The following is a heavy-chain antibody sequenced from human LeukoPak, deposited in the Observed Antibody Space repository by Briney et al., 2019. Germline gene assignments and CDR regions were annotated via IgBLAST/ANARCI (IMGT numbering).Heavy chain of an antibody. CDR2: IKPNSGGT. J-gene: IGHJ4*02. CDR1: GYTFTGYY. CDR3: ARDAIVRDYSNSDY. Sequence: ASVKVSCKASGYTFTGYYIHWVRQAPGQGLEWMVWIKPNSGGTNYAQKFQGRVTMTRDTSISTAYMELSRLTSDDTAVYYCARDAIVRDYSNSDYWGQGTLVTVSS. D-gene: IGHD4-11*01. V-gene: IGHV1-2*02.